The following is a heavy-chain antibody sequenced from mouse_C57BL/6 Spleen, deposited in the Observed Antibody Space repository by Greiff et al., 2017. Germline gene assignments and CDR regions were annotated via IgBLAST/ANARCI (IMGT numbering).Heavy chain of an antibody. J-gene: IGHJ2*01. Sequence: EVQVVESGGGLVQPGGSLSLSCAASGFTFTDYYMSWVRQPPGQALEWLGFIRNKANGYTTEYSASVKGRFTISRDNSQSILYLQMNALRAEDSATYYCARSQGDFDYWGQGTTLTVSS. CDR3: ARSQGDFDY. V-gene: IGHV7-3*01. CDR2: IRNKANGYTT. CDR1: GFTFTDYY.